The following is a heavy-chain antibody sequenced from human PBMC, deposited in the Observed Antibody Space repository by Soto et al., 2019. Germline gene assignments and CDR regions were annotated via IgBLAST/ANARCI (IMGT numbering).Heavy chain of an antibody. CDR1: GGSISSGGYY. D-gene: IGHD2-15*01. J-gene: IGHJ4*02. V-gene: IGHV4-31*03. Sequence: SETLSLTCTVSGGSISSGGYYWSWIRQHPGKGLEWIGYIYYSGSTYYNPSLKSRVTISVDTSKNQFSLKLSSVTAADTAVYYCARVPPGQDGLYYFDYWGQGTLVTVSS. CDR2: IYYSGST. CDR3: ARVPPGQDGLYYFDY.